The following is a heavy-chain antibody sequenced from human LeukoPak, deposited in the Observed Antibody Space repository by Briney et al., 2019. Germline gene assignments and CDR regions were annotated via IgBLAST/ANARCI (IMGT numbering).Heavy chain of an antibody. Sequence: ASVKVSCKASGYSFTTYDINWVRQSTGQGLEWMGWMNPNSGYTGYAQKFQGRVTITRDTSISTAYMELSSLRSEDTAVYYCARVAGSIDYWGQGTLVTVSS. CDR2: MNPNSGYT. D-gene: IGHD6-19*01. V-gene: IGHV1-8*03. CDR1: GYSFTTYD. CDR3: ARVAGSIDY. J-gene: IGHJ4*02.